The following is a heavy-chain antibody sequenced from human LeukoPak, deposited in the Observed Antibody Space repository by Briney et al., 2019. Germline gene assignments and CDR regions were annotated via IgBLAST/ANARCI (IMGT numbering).Heavy chain of an antibody. J-gene: IGHJ4*02. CDR2: INPNSGGT. D-gene: IGHD6-19*01. CDR1: GYTFTGYY. CDR3: ARDRSAVAGRPPPHY. V-gene: IGHV1-2*06. Sequence: ASVKVSCKASGYTFTGYYMHWVRQAPGQGLERLGRINPNSGGTNYAQKFQGRVTMTRDTSISTAYMELSRLRSDDTAVYYCARDRSAVAGRPPPHYWGQGTLVTVS.